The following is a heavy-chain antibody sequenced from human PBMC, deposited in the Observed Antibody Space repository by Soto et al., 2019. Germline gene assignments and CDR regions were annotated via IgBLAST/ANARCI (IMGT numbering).Heavy chain of an antibody. CDR1: GYTFTSYD. CDR2: MNPNSGNT. V-gene: IGHV1-8*01. CDR3: ARNKKVSGSYYY. J-gene: IGHJ4*02. Sequence: ASVKVSCKXSGYTFTSYDINWVRQATGQGLEWMGWMNPNSGNTGYAQKFQGRVTMTRNTSISTAYMELSSLRSEDTAVYYCARNKKVSGSYYYWGQGTLVTVSS. D-gene: IGHD3-10*01.